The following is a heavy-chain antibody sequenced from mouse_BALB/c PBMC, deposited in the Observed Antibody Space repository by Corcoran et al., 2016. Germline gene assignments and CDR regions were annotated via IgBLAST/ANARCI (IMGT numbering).Heavy chain of an antibody. Sequence: EVQLQQSGAELVKPGASVKLSCTASGFNIKDTYMHWVKQRPEQGLEWIGRIDPANGNTKYDPKFQGKATITADTSSNTAYLQLSSLTSEDTAVYDCVRWDWYFEVWGAGTTVTVSS. CDR1: GFNIKDTY. J-gene: IGHJ1*01. CDR2: IDPANGNT. CDR3: VRWDWYFEV. V-gene: IGHV14-3*02.